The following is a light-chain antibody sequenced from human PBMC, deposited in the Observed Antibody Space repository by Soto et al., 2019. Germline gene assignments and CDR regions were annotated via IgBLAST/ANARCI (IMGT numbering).Light chain of an antibody. CDR2: GAS. Sequence: VVLTQSRGTVSLTTEKRTTLSSRASQSMSSSYLARYQQRPGQAPRLLIYGASSRATGIPDRFSGSGSGTEFTLTISRLEPEDFAVYYCQQYGSSSWTFGQGTKVDIK. CDR1: QSMSSSY. CDR3: QQYGSSSWT. J-gene: IGKJ1*01. V-gene: IGKV3-20*01.